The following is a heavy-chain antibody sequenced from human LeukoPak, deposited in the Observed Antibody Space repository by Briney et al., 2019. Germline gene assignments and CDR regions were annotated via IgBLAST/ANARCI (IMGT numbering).Heavy chain of an antibody. CDR2: IWNDGSNE. J-gene: IGHJ4*02. D-gene: IGHD1-26*01. V-gene: IGHV3-30*02. Sequence: PGGSLRLSCAASGFTFSSCAMHWVRQAPGKGLEWMAVIWNDGSNEVYADSVEGRFTISRDNSKNTLYLQANSLRPEDTAVYFCAKAGARGSYLIGYWGQGTLVTVSS. CDR3: AKAGARGSYLIGY. CDR1: GFTFSSCA.